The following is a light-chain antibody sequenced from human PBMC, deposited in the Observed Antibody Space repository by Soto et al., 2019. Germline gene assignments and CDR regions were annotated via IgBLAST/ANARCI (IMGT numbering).Light chain of an antibody. V-gene: IGKV3-20*01. CDR3: QQYGSSPT. CDR2: AAS. Sequence: EIVMTQSPATLSVSPGEIATLSFRASQSVDNDLAWYQQKPGQAPRLLIYAASSRATGIPDRFSGSGSGTDSTLTISRLEPEDFAVYYCQQYGSSPTFGQGTRLEIK. J-gene: IGKJ5*01. CDR1: QSVDND.